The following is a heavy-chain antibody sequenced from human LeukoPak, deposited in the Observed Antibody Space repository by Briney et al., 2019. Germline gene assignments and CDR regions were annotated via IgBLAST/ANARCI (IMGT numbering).Heavy chain of an antibody. CDR3: ARVDWYYSSGWLYYFDY. CDR2: INPNSGGT. D-gene: IGHD6-19*01. CDR1: GYTFTGYY. V-gene: IGHV1-2*02. J-gene: IGHJ4*02. Sequence: ASVKVSCKASGYTFTGYYMHWVRQAPGQGLEWMGWINPNSGGTNYAQKFQGRVTMTRDTSISTAYMELSRLRSDDTAVYYCARVDWYYSSGWLYYFDYWGQGTLVTVSS.